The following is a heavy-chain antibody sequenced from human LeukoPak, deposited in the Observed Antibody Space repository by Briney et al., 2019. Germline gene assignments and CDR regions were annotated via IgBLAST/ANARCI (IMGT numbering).Heavy chain of an antibody. CDR2: ISGDGGST. CDR1: GFTFDDYA. CDR3: AKDGGSLVRGVIIGEIYYFDY. D-gene: IGHD3-10*01. Sequence: GGSLRLSCAASGFTFDDYAMHRVRQAPGKGLEWVSLISGDGGSTYYADSVKGRFTISRDNSKNSLYLQMNSLRTEDTALYYCAKDGGSLVRGVIIGEIYYFDYWGQGTLVTVSS. V-gene: IGHV3-43*02. J-gene: IGHJ4*02.